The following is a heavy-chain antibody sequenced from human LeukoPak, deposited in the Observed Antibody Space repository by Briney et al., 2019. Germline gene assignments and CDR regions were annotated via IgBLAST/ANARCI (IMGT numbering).Heavy chain of an antibody. CDR3: AATVYYYDSRYYGMDV. D-gene: IGHD3-22*01. CDR1: GFTFTSSA. Sequence: SVKVSCKASGFTFTSSAVQWVRQARGQRLEWIGWIVVGSGNTNYAQKFQERVTITRDMSTSTAYMELSSLRSEDTAVYYCAATVYYYDSRYYGMDVWAKGPRSPSP. J-gene: IGHJ6*02. V-gene: IGHV1-58*01. CDR2: IVVGSGNT.